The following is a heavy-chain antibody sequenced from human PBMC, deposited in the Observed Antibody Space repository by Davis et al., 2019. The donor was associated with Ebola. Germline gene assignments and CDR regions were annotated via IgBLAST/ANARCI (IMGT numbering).Heavy chain of an antibody. V-gene: IGHV4-59*01. CDR2: VYYSGIT. CDR1: VGSISSYY. Sequence: PSETLSLTCTISVGSISSYYWTWIRQPPGKGLEWLGYVYYSGITNYNPSLKSRITISMDRSKNTFALTLSSVTAGDTATYYCASGHGGKMSLDYWGQGSLVTVS. D-gene: IGHD4-23*01. J-gene: IGHJ4*02. CDR3: ASGHGGKMSLDY.